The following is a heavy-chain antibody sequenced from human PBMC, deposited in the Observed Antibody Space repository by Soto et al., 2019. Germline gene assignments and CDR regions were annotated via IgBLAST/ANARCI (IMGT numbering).Heavy chain of an antibody. Sequence: SLRLSCAASGFTFSSYAMHWVRQAPGKGLEWVAVISYDGSNKYYADSVKGRFTISRDNSKNTLYLQMNSLRAEDTAVYYCARVKSYGSGSYSYYYYGMDVWGQGTTVTVSS. CDR1: GFTFSSYA. CDR2: ISYDGSNK. V-gene: IGHV3-30-3*01. D-gene: IGHD3-10*01. CDR3: ARVKSYGSGSYSYYYYGMDV. J-gene: IGHJ6*02.